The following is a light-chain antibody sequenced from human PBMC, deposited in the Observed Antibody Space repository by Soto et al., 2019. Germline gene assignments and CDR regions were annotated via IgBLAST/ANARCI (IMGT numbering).Light chain of an antibody. V-gene: IGKV3-20*01. CDR2: GAS. J-gene: IGKJ1*01. CDR3: QQYAGSPST. Sequence: EIVLTQSPGTLSLSPGERATLSCRASQSVSNSYLAWYQQKPGQGPRLLIYGASSRATGIPDRFSGSGSGTDFTLTISRLEPEDFAVYYCQQYAGSPSTFGQVTKVEI. CDR1: QSVSNSY.